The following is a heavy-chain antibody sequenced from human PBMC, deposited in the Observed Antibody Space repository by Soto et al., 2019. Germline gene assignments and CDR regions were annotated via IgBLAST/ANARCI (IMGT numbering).Heavy chain of an antibody. Sequence: TRSLTCTVSGGSISIGDYYWSWIRHPPGKGLEWIGYIYYSGSTYYNPSLKSRGTISVDTSKNEFSLKLSSVTAADTAVYYCARHLIVLVPAAGYDKDVRDQGTPVTV. CDR3: ARHLIVLVPAAGYDKDV. D-gene: IGHD2-2*01. CDR2: IYYSGST. V-gene: IGHV4-30-4*01. CDR1: GGSISIGDYY. J-gene: IGHJ6*02.